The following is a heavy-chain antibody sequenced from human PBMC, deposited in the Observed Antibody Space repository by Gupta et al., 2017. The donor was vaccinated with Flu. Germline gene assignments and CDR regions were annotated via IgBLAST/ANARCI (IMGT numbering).Heavy chain of an antibody. D-gene: IGHD6-13*01. V-gene: IGHV3-53*01. CDR2: IYSGGST. CDR3: AREGNSDYMDV. Sequence: SCAASGFTVSSNYMSWVRQAPGKGLEWVSVIYSGGSTYYADSVKGRFTISRDNSKNTLYLQMNSLRAEDTAVYYCAREGNSDYMDVWGKGTTVTVSS. J-gene: IGHJ6*03. CDR1: GFTVSSNY.